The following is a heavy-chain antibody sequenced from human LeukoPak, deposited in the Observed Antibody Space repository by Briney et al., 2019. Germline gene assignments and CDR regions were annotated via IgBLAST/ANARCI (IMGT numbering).Heavy chain of an antibody. J-gene: IGHJ3*02. CDR1: SGSISTYY. D-gene: IGHD2-15*01. CDR3: ARHENVLGYCSGGSCYDDAFDI. Sequence: TSETLSLTCTVSSGSISTYYWSWIRQPPGKGLEWIGYIYYNGSTNYNPSLRSRVTISVDTSKNQFSLKLSSVTAADTAVYYCARHENVLGYCSGGSCYDDAFDIWGQGTMVTVSS. V-gene: IGHV4-59*08. CDR2: IYYNGST.